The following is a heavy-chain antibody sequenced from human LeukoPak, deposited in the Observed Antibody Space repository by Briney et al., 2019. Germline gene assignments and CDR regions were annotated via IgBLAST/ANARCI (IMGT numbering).Heavy chain of an antibody. CDR1: GGSISSSNYY. CDR2: IHYSGSS. V-gene: IGHV4-39*07. Sequence: PSETLSLTCTVSGGSISSSNYYWGWIRQPPGKGLEWLGSIHYSGSSDYNPSLKSRLTISVDTSKSQFSLKLSSVTAADTAVYYCARGAAAGTGPRIYNWFDPWGQGTLVTVSS. CDR3: ARGAAAGTGPRIYNWFDP. J-gene: IGHJ5*02. D-gene: IGHD6-13*01.